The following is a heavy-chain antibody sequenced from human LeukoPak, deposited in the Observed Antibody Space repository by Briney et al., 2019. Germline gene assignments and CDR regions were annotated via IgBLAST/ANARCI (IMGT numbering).Heavy chain of an antibody. CDR1: GVTFSSYA. CDR3: ARCVAAGSWFDP. CDR2: IIPIFGTA. V-gene: IGHV1-69*05. J-gene: IGHJ5*02. Sequence: VASLKLSCTPSGVTFSSYAISSVRQAPGQGLEWMGGIIPIFGTANYAQKFQGRVTITTDESTSTAYMELSSLRSEDTAVYYCARCVAAGSWFDPWGQGTLVTVSP. D-gene: IGHD6-13*01.